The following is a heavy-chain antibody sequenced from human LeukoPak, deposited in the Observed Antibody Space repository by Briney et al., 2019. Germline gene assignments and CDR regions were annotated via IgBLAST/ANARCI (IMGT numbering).Heavy chain of an antibody. Sequence: GGSLSLSWAASGFTFSSYGLHWVRQVQGKGRLWVSGFNSDGSSTSYADSVKGRFTISRGNAKNTLYLQMNSLRAEDTAVYYCARGFGYCSGTSCYHDNWGQGTLVTVSS. CDR2: FNSDGSST. CDR1: GFTFSSYG. V-gene: IGHV3-74*01. J-gene: IGHJ4*02. D-gene: IGHD2-2*03. CDR3: ARGFGYCSGTSCYHDN.